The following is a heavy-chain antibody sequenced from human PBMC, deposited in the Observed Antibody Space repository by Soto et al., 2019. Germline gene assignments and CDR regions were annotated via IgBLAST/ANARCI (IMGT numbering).Heavy chain of an antibody. V-gene: IGHV1-69*13. D-gene: IGHD6-19*01. CDR1: GYTFTSYG. Sequence: ASVKVSCKTSGYTFTSYGISWVRQAPGQGLEWMGGISPIIGATNYAQKFQGRVTITADESTSTDYMELSSLRSEDTAVYYCASPPNESSAYYCGMDVWGQGTTVTVSS. CDR3: ASPPNESSAYYCGMDV. CDR2: ISPIIGAT. J-gene: IGHJ6*02.